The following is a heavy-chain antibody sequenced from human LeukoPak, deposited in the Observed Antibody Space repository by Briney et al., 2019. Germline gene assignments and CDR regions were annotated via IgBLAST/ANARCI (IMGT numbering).Heavy chain of an antibody. CDR3: ARGRGYSYGYSDY. CDR2: INHSGST. D-gene: IGHD5-18*01. V-gene: IGHV4-34*01. Sequence: SGTLSLTCAVYGGSFSGYYWSWIRQPPGKGLEWIGEINHSGSTNYNPSLKSRVTISVDTSKNQFSLKLSSVTAADTAVYYCARGRGYSYGYSDYWGQGTLVTVSS. CDR1: GGSFSGYY. J-gene: IGHJ4*02.